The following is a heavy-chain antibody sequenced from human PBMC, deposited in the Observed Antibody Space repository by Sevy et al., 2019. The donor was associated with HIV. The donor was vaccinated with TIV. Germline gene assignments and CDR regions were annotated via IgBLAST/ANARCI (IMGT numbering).Heavy chain of an antibody. CDR2: ISYDGSSH. D-gene: IGHD6-19*01. Sequence: GESLKISCAASEFMFSTYAMHWVRQAPGKGLEWVAVISYDGSSHYYADSVKDRFTISRDNSKNTLFLQMSSLRLEDTAFYYCARDAGYSTDWYPSDYWGQGTLVTVSS. CDR3: ARDAGYSTDWYPSDY. V-gene: IGHV3-30-3*01. J-gene: IGHJ4*02. CDR1: EFMFSTYA.